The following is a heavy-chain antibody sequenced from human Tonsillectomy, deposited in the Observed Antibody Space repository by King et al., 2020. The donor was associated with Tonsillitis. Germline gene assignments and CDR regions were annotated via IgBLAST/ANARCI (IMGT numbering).Heavy chain of an antibody. CDR1: GYSFTSYW. D-gene: IGHD3-3*01. Sequence: QLVQSGAEVKKPGESLRISCKGSGYSFTSYWISWVRQMPGKGLEWMGRIDPSDSYTNYSPSFQGHVTISADKSISTAYLQWSSLKASDTAMYYCAGMYYDFWRGQGDYYYYYMDVWGKGTTVTVSS. V-gene: IGHV5-10-1*01. J-gene: IGHJ6*03. CDR2: IDPSDSYT. CDR3: AGMYYDFWRGQGDYYYYYMDV.